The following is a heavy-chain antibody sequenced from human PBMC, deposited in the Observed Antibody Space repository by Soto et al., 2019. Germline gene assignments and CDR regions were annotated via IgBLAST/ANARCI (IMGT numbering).Heavy chain of an antibody. D-gene: IGHD5-18*01. V-gene: IGHV3-48*02. CDR1: GFTFSSYS. CDR2: ISSSSSTI. J-gene: IGHJ3*02. CDR3: ARDLPYSDGWWVAFDI. Sequence: EVQLVESGGGLVQPGGSLRLSCAASGFTFSSYSMNWVRQAAGKGLEWVSYISSSSSTIYYADSVKGRFTISRDNAKNSLYRQMNSLRDEDTAVYYCARDLPYSDGWWVAFDIWGQGTMVTVSS.